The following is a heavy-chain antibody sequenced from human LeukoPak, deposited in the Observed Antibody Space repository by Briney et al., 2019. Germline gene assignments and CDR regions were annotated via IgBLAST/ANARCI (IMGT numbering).Heavy chain of an antibody. Sequence: SETLSLTCAVYGGSFSGYYWTWIRQPPGKGLEWIGEINHSESTHYNPSLKSRVIISIDMSRNHFFLRLNSVTAADTAMYYCARGRGSGSYPRPYYFDYWGQGTLVTVSS. CDR2: INHSEST. CDR3: ARGRGSGSYPRPYYFDY. J-gene: IGHJ4*02. V-gene: IGHV4-34*01. CDR1: GGSFSGYY. D-gene: IGHD1-26*01.